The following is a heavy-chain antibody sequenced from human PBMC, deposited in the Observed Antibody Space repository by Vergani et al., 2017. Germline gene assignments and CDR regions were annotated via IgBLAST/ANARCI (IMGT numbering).Heavy chain of an antibody. CDR3: ARGPSAAGIDY. Sequence: EVQLVESGGGLVQPGGSLRLSCAASGFTFSSYAMHWVRQAPGKGLEYVSAISSNGGSTYYANSVKGRFTISRDNSKNTLYLQMGSLRAEDMAVYYCARGPSAAGIDYWGQGTLVTVSS. D-gene: IGHD6-13*01. CDR2: ISSNGGST. CDR1: GFTFSSYA. J-gene: IGHJ4*02. V-gene: IGHV3-64*01.